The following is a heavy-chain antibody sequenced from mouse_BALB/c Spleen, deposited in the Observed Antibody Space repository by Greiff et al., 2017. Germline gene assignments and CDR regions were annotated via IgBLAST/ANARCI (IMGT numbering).Heavy chain of an antibody. CDR2: ISTYYGDA. CDR3: AREELRTTVVANLDY. Sequence: VQLQESGAELVRPGVSVKISCKGSGYTFTDYAMHWVKQSHAKSLEWIGVISTYYGDASYNQKFKGKATMTVDKSSSTAYMELARLTSEDSAIYYCAREELRTTVVANLDYWGQGTTLTVSS. D-gene: IGHD1-1*01. CDR1: GYTFTDYA. V-gene: IGHV1S137*01. J-gene: IGHJ2*01.